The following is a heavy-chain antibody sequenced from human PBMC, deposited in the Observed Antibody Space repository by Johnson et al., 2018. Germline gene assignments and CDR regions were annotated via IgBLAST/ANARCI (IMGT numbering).Heavy chain of an antibody. CDR1: GFTFSSYS. Sequence: VQLVQSGGGLVQSGRSLRLSCAASGFTFSSYSMNWVRQAPGKGLEWVSAISNSGGSTYYADSVKGRFTISRDNSKNTLYLQMNSLRAEDTAVYYCARVSAYCGGDCYPGPYYYYYMDVWGKGTTVTVSS. D-gene: IGHD2-21*02. V-gene: IGHV3-23*04. J-gene: IGHJ6*03. CDR3: ARVSAYCGGDCYPGPYYYYYMDV. CDR2: ISNSGGST.